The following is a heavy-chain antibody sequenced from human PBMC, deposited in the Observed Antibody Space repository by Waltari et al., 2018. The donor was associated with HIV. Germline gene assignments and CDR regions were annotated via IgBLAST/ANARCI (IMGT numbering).Heavy chain of an antibody. CDR3: ARRYYYDSSGYYLDY. CDR2: INPTSGGT. J-gene: IGHJ4*02. Sequence: QVRLVQSGAEVKKPGASVKVSCTASGYTLTGYYMHCLRQAPGQGLEWMGRINPTSGGTNYAQKFQGRVTMTRDTSISTAYMELSRLRSDDTAVYYCARRYYYDSSGYYLDYWGQGTLVTVSS. D-gene: IGHD3-22*01. V-gene: IGHV1-2*06. CDR1: GYTLTGYY.